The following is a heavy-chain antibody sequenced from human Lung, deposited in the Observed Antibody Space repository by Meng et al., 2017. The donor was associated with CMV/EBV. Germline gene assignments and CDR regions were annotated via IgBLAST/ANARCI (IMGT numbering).Heavy chain of an antibody. CDR3: ARGGYQLLVNYYYYGMDV. J-gene: IGHJ6*02. V-gene: IGHV1-69*05. CDR1: GGTFSSYA. D-gene: IGHD2-2*01. Sequence: SXXVSXKASGGTFSSYAISWVRQAPGQGLEWMGGFIPIFGTANYAQKFQGRVTITTDESTSTAYMELSSLRSEDTAVYYCARGGYQLLVNYYYYGMDVWGQGXTVTVSS. CDR2: FIPIFGTA.